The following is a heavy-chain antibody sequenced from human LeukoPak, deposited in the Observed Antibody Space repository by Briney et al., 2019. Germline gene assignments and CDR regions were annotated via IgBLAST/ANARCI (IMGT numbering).Heavy chain of an antibody. D-gene: IGHD2-15*01. Sequence: GGSLRLSCAASGFTLSDYYMSWIRQAPGKGLEWVSYISSSGSSMFYADSVKGRFTISRDNAKNSLYLQMNSLRAEDTAMYYCARAGYCSGGSCLNWFYPWGQGTLVTVSS. CDR2: ISSSGSSM. CDR1: GFTLSDYY. J-gene: IGHJ5*02. CDR3: ARAGYCSGGSCLNWFYP. V-gene: IGHV3-11*01.